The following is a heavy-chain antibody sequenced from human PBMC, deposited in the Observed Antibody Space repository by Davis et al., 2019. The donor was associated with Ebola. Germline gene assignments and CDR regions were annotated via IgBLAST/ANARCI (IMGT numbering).Heavy chain of an antibody. CDR3: AITMIVVVITTTNWFDP. CDR2: INHSGST. V-gene: IGHV4-34*01. CDR1: GGSFSGYY. J-gene: IGHJ5*02. Sequence: MPSETLSLTCAVYGGSFSGYYWSWIRQPPGKGLEWIGEINHSGSTNYNPSLKSRVTISVDTSKNQFSLKLSSVTAADTAVYYCAITMIVVVITTTNWFDPWGQGTLVTVSS. D-gene: IGHD3-22*01.